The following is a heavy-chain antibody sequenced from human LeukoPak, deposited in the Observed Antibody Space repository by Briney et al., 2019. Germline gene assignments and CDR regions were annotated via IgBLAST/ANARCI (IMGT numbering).Heavy chain of an antibody. CDR3: ARGRGYSYGYVGFAFDI. Sequence: GGSLRLSCAASGFTFSSYAMSWVRQAPGKGLEWVSAISGSGGSTYYADSVKGRFTISRDNSKNTLYLQMNGLRAEDTAVYYCARGRGYSYGYVGFAFDIWGQGTMVTVSS. CDR2: ISGSGGST. J-gene: IGHJ3*02. V-gene: IGHV3-23*01. CDR1: GFTFSSYA. D-gene: IGHD5-18*01.